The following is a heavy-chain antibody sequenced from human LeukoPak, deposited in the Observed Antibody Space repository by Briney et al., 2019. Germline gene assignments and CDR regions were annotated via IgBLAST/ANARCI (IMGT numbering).Heavy chain of an antibody. D-gene: IGHD1-14*01. CDR3: ARCDKKGTADY. CDR2: ICGTCGGT. V-gene: IGHV3-23*01. CDR1: GFTFANYA. Sequence: GGSLRLSCAASGFTFANYAMNWVRQAPGRGLEWVSYICGTCGGTKYVDSVKGRFTISRDNSKNTLYLQMNSLRAEDTALYYCARCDKKGTADYWGQGTLVTVS. J-gene: IGHJ4*02.